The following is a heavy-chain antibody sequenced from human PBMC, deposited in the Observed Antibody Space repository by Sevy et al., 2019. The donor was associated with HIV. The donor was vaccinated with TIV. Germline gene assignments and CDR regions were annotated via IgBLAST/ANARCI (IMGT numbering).Heavy chain of an antibody. Sequence: GGSLRLSCAASGFTFSSYSMNWVRQAPGKGLEWVSYISSSSSTRNYANSVKGRFTISRDNAKNSLYLQMNSLRDEDTAVYYCARVQRYFDWLLDMKTIDYWGQGTLVTVSS. D-gene: IGHD3-9*01. V-gene: IGHV3-48*02. J-gene: IGHJ4*02. CDR2: ISSSSSTR. CDR3: ARVQRYFDWLLDMKTIDY. CDR1: GFTFSSYS.